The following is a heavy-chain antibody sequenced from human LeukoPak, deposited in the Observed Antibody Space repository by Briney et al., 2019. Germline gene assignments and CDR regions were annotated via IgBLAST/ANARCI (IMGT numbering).Heavy chain of an antibody. CDR3: AKDRRRGSGSSTDY. J-gene: IGHJ4*02. D-gene: IGHD3-10*01. CDR2: IRYDGSNK. CDR1: GFTFSSYG. Sequence: GGSLRLPCAASGFTFSSYGMHWVRQAPGKGLEWVAFIRYDGSNKYYAASVKGRFTISRDNSKNTLYLQMNSLRAEDTAVYYCAKDRRRGSGSSTDYWGQGTLVTVSS. V-gene: IGHV3-30*02.